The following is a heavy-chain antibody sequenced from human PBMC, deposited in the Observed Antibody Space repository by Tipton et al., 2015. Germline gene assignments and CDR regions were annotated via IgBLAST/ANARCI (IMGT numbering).Heavy chain of an antibody. V-gene: IGHV1-18*01. Sequence: QLVQSGAEVKKPGASVKVSCKASGYTFTSYGFSWVRQAPGQGLEWMGWISTYDGNTDYAQRLRGRVTLTTDTSTTTVYMELWSLRSDDTAVYYCVRDNYGGNSGFFGYWGQGTLVTVSS. J-gene: IGHJ4*02. CDR2: ISTYDGNT. CDR1: GYTFTSYG. D-gene: IGHD4-23*01. CDR3: VRDNYGGNSGFFGY.